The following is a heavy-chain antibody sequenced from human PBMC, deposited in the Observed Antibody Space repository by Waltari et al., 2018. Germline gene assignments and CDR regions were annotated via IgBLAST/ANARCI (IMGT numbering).Heavy chain of an antibody. Sequence: QLQESGPGLVKPSETLSLTRSVSGFSMPRSYGAWIRQPPGKGLEWIGGVFHTGSPSYNPALKSRVTISVYSSKNQFALRLTAVTAADTAVYYCAGEKARYGFDVWGQGTTVTVSS. CDR2: VFHTGSP. CDR1: GFSMPRSY. CDR3: AGEKARYGFDV. V-gene: IGHV4-38-2*02. J-gene: IGHJ6*02.